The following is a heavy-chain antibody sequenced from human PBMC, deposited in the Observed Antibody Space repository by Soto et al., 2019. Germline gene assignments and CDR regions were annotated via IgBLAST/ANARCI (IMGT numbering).Heavy chain of an antibody. D-gene: IGHD3-16*01. CDR2: IYSSGRI. V-gene: IGHV4-31*03. Sequence: QVQLQESGPGLVKPSQTLLLTCTVSGDSISTASHYWNWIRHLPGKGLEWIGNIYSSGRIYYTPSLQSRVTISEDTSTNQFSLTLSSVTAADTGVYYCARSITSVSFSFGYHGMDVWGQGTTVTVSS. J-gene: IGHJ6*02. CDR3: ARSITSVSFSFGYHGMDV. CDR1: GDSISTASHY.